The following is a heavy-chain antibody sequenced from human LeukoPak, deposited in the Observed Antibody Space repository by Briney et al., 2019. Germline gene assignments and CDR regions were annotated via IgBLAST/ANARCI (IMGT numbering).Heavy chain of an antibody. CDR3: ARHSGSGYYFYFYTMDV. CDR1: GASISSSTYY. D-gene: IGHD2-15*01. CDR2: IYETGST. Sequence: ASETLSLTCTVSGASISSSTYYWGWIRQPPGKGLEWIGCIYETGSTYYKSSLKSRVTISVDTSKNQFSLKLSSVTAADTAVYYCARHSGSGYYFYFYTMDVWGQGATVTVSP. J-gene: IGHJ6*01. V-gene: IGHV4-39*01.